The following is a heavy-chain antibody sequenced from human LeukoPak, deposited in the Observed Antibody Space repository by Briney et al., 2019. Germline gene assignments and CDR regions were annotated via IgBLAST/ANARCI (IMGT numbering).Heavy chain of an antibody. V-gene: IGHV1-69*01. J-gene: IGHJ3*02. CDR2: IIPIFGTA. CDR1: GGTFSSYA. D-gene: IGHD2-2*01. Sequence: GASVKVSCKASGGTFSSYAISWVRQAPGQGLEWMGGIIPIFGTANYAQKFQGRVTITADESTSTAYMELSSLRSEDTAVYYCARPYCSSTSRPRGDAFDIWGQGTMVTVSS. CDR3: ARPYCSSTSRPRGDAFDI.